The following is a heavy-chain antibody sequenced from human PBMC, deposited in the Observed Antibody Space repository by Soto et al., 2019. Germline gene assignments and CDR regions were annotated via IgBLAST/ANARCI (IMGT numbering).Heavy chain of an antibody. Sequence: ASVKVSCKASGGTFSSYAISWVRQAPGQGLEWMGWMNTGSGDTGYAQKFQGRVTITRDISIATAYMELSSLRSDDTAIYYCARMATFGSLNWFDPWGQGTLVTVSS. V-gene: IGHV1-8*03. CDR2: MNTGSGDT. D-gene: IGHD3-16*01. J-gene: IGHJ5*02. CDR3: ARMATFGSLNWFDP. CDR1: GGTFSSYA.